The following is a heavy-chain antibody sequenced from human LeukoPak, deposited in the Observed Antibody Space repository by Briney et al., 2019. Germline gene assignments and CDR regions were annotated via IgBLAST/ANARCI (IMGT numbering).Heavy chain of an antibody. Sequence: GESLKISCQTSGYVFSNKWIGWVRQMPGKGLEWMGISYPLESITKYSPAFQGHVILTADTSTNTTFLLWTSLKASNTAIYYCARLAPDYADYWFDPWGQGTLVTVSS. J-gene: IGHJ5*02. CDR2: SYPLESIT. D-gene: IGHD4-17*01. CDR3: ARLAPDYADYWFDP. CDR1: GYVFSNKW. V-gene: IGHV5-51*01.